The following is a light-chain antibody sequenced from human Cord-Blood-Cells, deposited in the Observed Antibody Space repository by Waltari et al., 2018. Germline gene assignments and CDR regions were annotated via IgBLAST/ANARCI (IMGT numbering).Light chain of an antibody. J-gene: IGKJ1*01. CDR2: AAS. Sequence: DIQMTQSPSSLSASVGDRVTITCRASQSISSYLNWYQQKPGKAPKLLIYAASSLQSGVPARFSGSVSGTDFTLTISSLQPEDFATYYCQQRYSTLTFGQGTKVEIK. CDR1: QSISSY. CDR3: QQRYSTLT. V-gene: IGKV1-39*01.